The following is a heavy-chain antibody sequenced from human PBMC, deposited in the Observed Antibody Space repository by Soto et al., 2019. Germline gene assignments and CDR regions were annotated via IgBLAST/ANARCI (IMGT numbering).Heavy chain of an antibody. V-gene: IGHV3-7*03. Sequence: GVLKISCAASGFRFSLFWMSWVRQTPGKGLEWVANINEAGSEKFFADSVKGRFTISRDNAKNSLSLQMNSLTADDTAVYYCARTGWPQSSYYFDYWGQGTLVTVSS. CDR2: INEAGSEK. J-gene: IGHJ4*02. D-gene: IGHD3-16*01. CDR1: GFRFSLFW. CDR3: ARTGWPQSSYYFDY.